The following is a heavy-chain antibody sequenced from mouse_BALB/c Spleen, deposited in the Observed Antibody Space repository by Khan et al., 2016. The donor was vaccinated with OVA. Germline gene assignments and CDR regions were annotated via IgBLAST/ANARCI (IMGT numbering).Heavy chain of an antibody. V-gene: IGHV5-12-1*01. CDR2: INSGGDNT. J-gene: IGHJ1*01. CDR3: TRRPGYFDV. CDR1: GFTFSSYD. Sequence: EVQLQESGGGLVKPGGSLKLSCTASGFTFSSYDMSWVRQTPEQRLEWVAYINSGGDNTYSPDTLKGRFTISRDNAKNTPYLQLSSLKSEDTDIYYCTRRPGYFDVWGAGTTVTVSS.